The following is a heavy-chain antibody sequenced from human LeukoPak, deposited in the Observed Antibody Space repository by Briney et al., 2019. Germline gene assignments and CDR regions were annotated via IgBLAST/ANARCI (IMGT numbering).Heavy chain of an antibody. CDR2: MNPNSGNT. D-gene: IGHD3-9*01. CDR1: GYTFTSYD. V-gene: IGHV1-8*03. J-gene: IGHJ3*02. CDR3: ARVPYYDILTGRGAFDI. Sequence: ASVKVSCKASGYTFTSYDINWVRQATGQGLEWMGWMNPNSGNTGYAQKFQGRVTITRNTSISTAYMELSSLRSEDTAVYYCARVPYYDILTGRGAFDIWGQGTMVTVSS.